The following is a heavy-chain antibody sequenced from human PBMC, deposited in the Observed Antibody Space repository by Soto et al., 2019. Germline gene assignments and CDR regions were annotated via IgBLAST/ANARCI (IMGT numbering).Heavy chain of an antibody. CDR1: GFTVSNNY. V-gene: IGHV3-66*01. D-gene: IGHD3-10*01. Sequence: EVLLDESGGGFAQRGGSLRLPCAASGFTVSNNYMPWVRQAPGKGLEWVSVIQGGGSISYADSVMDRFTISRDSSKNTVFLDMNSLRPEDTAVYFCARGEGSGSNALGDWGQGTLVTVSS. CDR2: IQGGGSI. CDR3: ARGEGSGSNALGD. J-gene: IGHJ4*02.